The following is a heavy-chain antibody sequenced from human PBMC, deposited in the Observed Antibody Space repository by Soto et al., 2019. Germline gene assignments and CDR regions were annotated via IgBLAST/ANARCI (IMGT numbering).Heavy chain of an antibody. D-gene: IGHD1-7*01. CDR1: GFTFSSYS. CDR2: ISSSSSTI. J-gene: IGHJ4*02. V-gene: IGHV3-48*01. CDR3: ARLYNWNYVDYFAY. Sequence: GGSLRLSCAASGFTFSSYSMNWVRQAPGKGLEWVSYISSSSSTIYYADSVKGRFTISRDNAKNSLYLQMNSLRAEDTAVYYCARLYNWNYVDYFAYWGQGTLVTVSS.